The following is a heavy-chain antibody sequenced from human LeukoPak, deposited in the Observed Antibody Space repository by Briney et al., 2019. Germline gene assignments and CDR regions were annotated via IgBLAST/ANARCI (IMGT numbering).Heavy chain of an antibody. Sequence: PSETLSLTCTVSGGSISSHYWSWIRQPPGKGLEWIGYIYYSGSTNYNPSLKSRVTISEDTSKNQFSLKLSSVTAADTAVYYCARGRWNYGYWGQGTLVTVSS. CDR3: ARGRWNYGY. CDR1: GGSISSHY. CDR2: IYYSGST. J-gene: IGHJ4*02. V-gene: IGHV4-59*11. D-gene: IGHD1-7*01.